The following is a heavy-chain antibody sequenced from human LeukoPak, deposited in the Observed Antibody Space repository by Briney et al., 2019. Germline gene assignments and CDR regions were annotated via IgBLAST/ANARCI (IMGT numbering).Heavy chain of an antibody. D-gene: IGHD6-13*01. CDR2: ISGSGGST. V-gene: IGHV3-23*01. CDR3: AKPQLGSSSWYTGGYFQH. J-gene: IGHJ1*01. CDR1: GFTFSSYA. Sequence: PGGSLRLSCAASGFTFSSYAMSWVRQAPGKGLEWVSAISGSGGSTYYADSVKGRFTISRDNSKNTLYLQMNSLRAEDTAVYYCAKPQLGSSSWYTGGYFQHWGQGTLVTVSS.